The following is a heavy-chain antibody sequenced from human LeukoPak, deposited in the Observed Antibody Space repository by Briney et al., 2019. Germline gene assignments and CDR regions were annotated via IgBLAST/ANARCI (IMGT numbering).Heavy chain of an antibody. CDR1: GGSISSGGYY. CDR2: INHSGST. Sequence: PSQTLSLTCAVSGGSISSGGYYWSWIRQPPGKGLEWIGEINHSGSTNYNPSLKSRVTISVDTSKNQFSLKLSSVTAADTAVYYCARVFGRGRHDYWGQGTLVTVSS. V-gene: IGHV4-30-2*01. CDR3: ARVFGRGRHDY. J-gene: IGHJ4*02. D-gene: IGHD3-10*01.